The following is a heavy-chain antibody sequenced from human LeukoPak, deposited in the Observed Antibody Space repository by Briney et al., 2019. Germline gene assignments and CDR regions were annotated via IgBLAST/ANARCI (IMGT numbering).Heavy chain of an antibody. CDR2: ISWDGGIT. CDR3: AKDSNTGGYSFGS. Sequence: GGSLRLSCAASGFTFHHYSMHWVRQPPGKGLEWVSLISWDGGITYYADSVRGRFTISRDNSKNSLSLEMNSLRTEDTALYYCAKDSNTGGYSFGSWGQGTLVTVSS. D-gene: IGHD5-12*01. CDR1: GFTFHHYS. J-gene: IGHJ4*02. V-gene: IGHV3-43*01.